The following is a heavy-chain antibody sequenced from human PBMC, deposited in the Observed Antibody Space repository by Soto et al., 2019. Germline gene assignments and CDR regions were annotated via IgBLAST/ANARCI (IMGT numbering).Heavy chain of an antibody. D-gene: IGHD6-19*01. Sequence: GGSLRLSCAASAISFNTYGVTWVRQAPGKGLEWVSTVIVTGGSTYYADSVKGRFTISRDRSNYTVSLLLNSLRVEDTAIYYCAGQSSHEGWFDPWGKGTLATVSS. V-gene: IGHV3-23*01. J-gene: IGHJ5*02. CDR1: AISFNTYG. CDR2: VIVTGGST. CDR3: AGQSSHEGWFDP.